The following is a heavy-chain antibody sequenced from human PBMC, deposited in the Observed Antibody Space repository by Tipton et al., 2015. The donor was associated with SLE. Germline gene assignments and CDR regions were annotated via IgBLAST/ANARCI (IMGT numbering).Heavy chain of an antibody. J-gene: IGHJ3*02. V-gene: IGHV4-59*11. CDR1: GGSISSHN. Sequence: TLSLTCTVYGGSISSHNLGWIRQPPGKGLEWIGYIIYSGGTNYNPSLKSRVTISVDTSNTHFSLELSSVTAADTAVYYCARGGWGAFDIWGQGTMVTVSS. CDR3: ARGGWGAFDI. D-gene: IGHD3-10*01. CDR2: IIYSGGT.